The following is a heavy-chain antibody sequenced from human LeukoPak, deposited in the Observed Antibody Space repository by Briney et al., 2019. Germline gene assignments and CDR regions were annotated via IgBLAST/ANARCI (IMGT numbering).Heavy chain of an antibody. CDR3: ARDLGGAEQWLATFDY. CDR2: IYYSGST. Sequence: SETLSLTCTVSGGSISSYYWSWIRQPPGKGLEWIGYIYYSGSTNHKSSLKSRVTISVDTSKNQFSLKLSSVTAADTAVYYCARDLGGAEQWLATFDYWGQGTLVTVSS. V-gene: IGHV4-59*01. CDR1: GGSISSYY. J-gene: IGHJ4*02. D-gene: IGHD6-19*01.